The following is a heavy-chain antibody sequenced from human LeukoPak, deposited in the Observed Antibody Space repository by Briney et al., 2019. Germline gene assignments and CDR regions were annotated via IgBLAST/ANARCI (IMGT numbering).Heavy chain of an antibody. D-gene: IGHD1-26*01. CDR3: ARDRGGSYFDY. CDR2: IRSDGSSK. V-gene: IGHV3-30*02. CDR1: GSTFNSYG. Sequence: GGSLRLSCAASGSTFNSYGVHWVRQAPGKGLEWVAFIRSDGSSKYYVDSVKGRFTISRDNAKNTLYLQMNSLRAEDTAVYYCARDRGGSYFDYWGQGTLVTVSS. J-gene: IGHJ4*02.